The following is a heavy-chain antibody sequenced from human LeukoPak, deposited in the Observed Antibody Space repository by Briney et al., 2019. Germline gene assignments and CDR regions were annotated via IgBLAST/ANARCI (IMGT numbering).Heavy chain of an antibody. Sequence: PGGSLRLSCAASGFTFSSYGMHWVRQAPGKGLEWVAVISYDGSNKYYADSVRGRFTISRDNSKNTLYLQMNSLRAEDTAVYYCAKDSDGGYDYWGQGTLVTVSS. CDR3: AKDSDGGYDY. J-gene: IGHJ4*02. CDR1: GFTFSSYG. D-gene: IGHD5-12*01. CDR2: ISYDGSNK. V-gene: IGHV3-30*18.